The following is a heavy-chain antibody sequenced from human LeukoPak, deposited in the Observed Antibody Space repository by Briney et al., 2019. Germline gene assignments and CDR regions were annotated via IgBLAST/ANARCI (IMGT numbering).Heavy chain of an antibody. CDR3: ARIGGSSWYDDY. V-gene: IGHV4-59*01. CDR1: GGSISSYY. J-gene: IGHJ4*02. Sequence: PSETQSLTCTVSGGSISSYYWSWIRQPPGKGLEWIGYIYYSGSTNYNPSLKSRVTISVDTSKNQFSLKLSSVTAADTAVYYRARIGGSSWYDDYWGQGTLVTVSS. D-gene: IGHD6-13*01. CDR2: IYYSGST.